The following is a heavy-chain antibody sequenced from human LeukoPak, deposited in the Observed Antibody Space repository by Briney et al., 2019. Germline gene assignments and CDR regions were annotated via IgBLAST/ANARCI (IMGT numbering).Heavy chain of an antibody. Sequence: GGSRRLSCAASGFTFSSYWMHWVRQAPGKGLEWVANIKQDGSEKYYVDSVKGRFTISRDNARNSLYLQMNSLRAEDTAVYYCSGYNWFDPWGQGTLVTVSS. CDR1: GFTFSSYW. V-gene: IGHV3-7*01. CDR3: SGYNWFDP. CDR2: IKQDGSEK. J-gene: IGHJ5*02.